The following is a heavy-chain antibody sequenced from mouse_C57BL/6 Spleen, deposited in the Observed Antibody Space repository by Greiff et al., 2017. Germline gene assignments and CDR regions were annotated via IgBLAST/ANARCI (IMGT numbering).Heavy chain of an antibody. D-gene: IGHD2-5*01. CDR1: GFTFSDYY. J-gene: IGHJ2*01. CDR2: ISNGGGST. V-gene: IGHV5-12*01. CDR3: ARHAYYSNYVGGYFDY. Sequence: EVMLVESGGGLVQPGGSLKLSCAASGFTFSDYYMYWVRQTPEKRLEWVAYISNGGGSTYYPDTVKGRFTISSDNAKNTLYLQMSRLKSEDTAMYYCARHAYYSNYVGGYFDYWGQGTTLTVSS.